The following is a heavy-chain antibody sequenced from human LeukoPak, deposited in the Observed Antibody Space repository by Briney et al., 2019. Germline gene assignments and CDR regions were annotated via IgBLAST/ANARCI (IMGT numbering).Heavy chain of an antibody. D-gene: IGHD4-11*01. CDR2: IYYSGST. J-gene: IGHJ4*02. Sequence: PSETLSLTCTVSGASISSYYWNWIRQPPGKGLEWIGYIYYSGSTNYNPSLKSRVTISVDTSKNQFSLKLSSVTAADTAVYYCARADCSSPHYWGQGTLVTVSS. CDR1: GASISSYY. CDR3: ARADCSSPHY. V-gene: IGHV4-59*01.